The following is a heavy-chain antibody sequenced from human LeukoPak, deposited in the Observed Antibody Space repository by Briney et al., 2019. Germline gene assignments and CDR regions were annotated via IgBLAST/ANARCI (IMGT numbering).Heavy chain of an antibody. D-gene: IGHD5-12*01. V-gene: IGHV3-30*01. CDR2: ISYDGSNK. CDR1: GFTFSSYA. J-gene: IGHJ4*02. CDR3: ARGGGYSGYVGYFDF. Sequence: GVPLRLSCAASGFTFSSYAMHWVRQAPGKGLEWVAVISYDGSNKYYADSVKGRFTISRDNSKNTLYLQMNSLRAEDTAVYYCARGGGYSGYVGYFDFWGQGTLVSVSS.